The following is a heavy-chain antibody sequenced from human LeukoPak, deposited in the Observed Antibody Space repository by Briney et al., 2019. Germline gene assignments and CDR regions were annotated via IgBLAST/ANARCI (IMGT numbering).Heavy chain of an antibody. CDR3: ARGYSSGWKNYYFDY. V-gene: IGHV1-69*13. D-gene: IGHD6-19*01. J-gene: IGHJ4*02. Sequence: ASVKVSCKASGGTFSSYAISWVRQAPGQGLEWMGGIIPIFGTASYAQKFQGRVTITADESTSTAYMELSSLRSEDTAVYYCARGYSSGWKNYYFDYWGQGTLVTVSS. CDR1: GGTFSSYA. CDR2: IIPIFGTA.